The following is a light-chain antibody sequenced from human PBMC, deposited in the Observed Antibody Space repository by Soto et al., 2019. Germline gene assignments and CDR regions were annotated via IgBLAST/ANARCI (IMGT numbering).Light chain of an antibody. V-gene: IGKV3-11*01. CDR3: QQLTDWHPQGT. CDR1: QSISRY. CDR2: DAS. Sequence: DIVLTQSPATLSLSRGERATLSCSACQSISRYLAWYQQNPGQAPRLLIYDASGMATGIPARFSGSGSGTDFTLIISSLEPEDFAVYYCQQLTDWHPQGTFGQGTKV. J-gene: IGKJ1*01.